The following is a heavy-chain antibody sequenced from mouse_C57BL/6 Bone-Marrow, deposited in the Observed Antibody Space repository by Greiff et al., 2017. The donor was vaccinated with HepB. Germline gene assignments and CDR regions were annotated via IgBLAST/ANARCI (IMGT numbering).Heavy chain of an antibody. V-gene: IGHV1-81*01. CDR3: ARPGSSYPYFDV. CDR1: GYTFTSYG. J-gene: IGHJ1*03. D-gene: IGHD1-1*01. Sequence: VKLQESGAELARPGASVKLSCKASGYTFTSYGISWVKQRTGQGLEWIGEIYPRSGNTYYNEKFKGKATLTADKSSSTAYMELRSLTSEDSAVYFCARPGSSYPYFDVWGTGTTVTVSS. CDR2: IYPRSGNT.